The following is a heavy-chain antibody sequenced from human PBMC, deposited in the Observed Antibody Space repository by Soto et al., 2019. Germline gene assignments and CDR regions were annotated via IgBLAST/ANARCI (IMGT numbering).Heavy chain of an antibody. CDR2: INANSGTT. Sequence: QVQLVQSGAEVKKPGAAVEVSCKASGYTFTSHYVHWVRQAPGQGLEWMGLINANSGTTSYAQKFQGRVTMTRAPSTSTVYMQLSSLRFEDTAVYYCARDRNLETSAWARDYWGQGTLVTVSS. CDR3: ARDRNLETSAWARDY. V-gene: IGHV1-46*03. CDR1: GYTFTSHY. D-gene: IGHD6-19*01. J-gene: IGHJ4*02.